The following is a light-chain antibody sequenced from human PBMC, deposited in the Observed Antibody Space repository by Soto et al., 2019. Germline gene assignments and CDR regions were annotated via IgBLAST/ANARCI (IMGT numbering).Light chain of an antibody. V-gene: IGKV1-6*01. CDR1: RDIRND. CDR3: LQNYFHPRT. CDR2: AAS. Sequence: AVQMTQSPSSLSASVGDRVTITCQASRDIRNDLGWYQQKPGEAPKLLIFAASSLQSGVPSRFSGSGSGTDFTLTICSLQPEDFATYCCLQNYFHPRTFGQGTKVEI. J-gene: IGKJ1*01.